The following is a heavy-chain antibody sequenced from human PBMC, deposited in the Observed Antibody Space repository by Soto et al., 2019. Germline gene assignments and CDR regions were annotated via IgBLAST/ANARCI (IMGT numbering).Heavy chain of an antibody. D-gene: IGHD2-21*02. CDR2: ISAYNGNT. CDR1: GYTFTSYG. J-gene: IGHJ5*02. V-gene: IGHV1-18*01. Sequence: ASVKVSCKASGYTFTSYGISWVRQAPGQGLEWMGWISAYNGNTNYAQKLQGRVTMTTDTSTSTAYMELRSLRSDDTAVYYCATLPPRIVVVTTEMPTWGQGTLVTVSS. CDR3: ATLPPRIVVVTTEMPT.